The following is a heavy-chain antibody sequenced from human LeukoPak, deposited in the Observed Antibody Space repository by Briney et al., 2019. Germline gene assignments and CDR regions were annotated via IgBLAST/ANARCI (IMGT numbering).Heavy chain of an antibody. Sequence: GGSLRLSCAASGFTFSLYSMNWVRQAPGKGLEWASYITSGSSTIYYAESVRGRFTISRDNAKNSLFLQMNSLRAEDTAVYYCARDGGGDYWGQGTLVTVSS. J-gene: IGHJ4*02. CDR1: GFTFSLYS. D-gene: IGHD3-16*01. V-gene: IGHV3-48*01. CDR3: ARDGGGDY. CDR2: ITSGSSTI.